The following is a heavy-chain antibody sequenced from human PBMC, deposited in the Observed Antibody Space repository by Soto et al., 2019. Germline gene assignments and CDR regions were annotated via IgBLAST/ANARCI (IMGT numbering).Heavy chain of an antibody. CDR3: ARSGSEIDY. V-gene: IGHV3-7*01. J-gene: IGHJ4*02. D-gene: IGHD3-10*01. CDR1: GFTFSNYW. Sequence: EVQLVESGGVLVQPGGSLRLSCAAAGFTFSNYWMSWVRQAPGKGLEWVANIKEDGSEKNSVDSVKGRFTISRDNAKNSLYLQMNSLSAEDMAVYYCARSGSEIDYWGQGTLVTVSS. CDR2: IKEDGSEK.